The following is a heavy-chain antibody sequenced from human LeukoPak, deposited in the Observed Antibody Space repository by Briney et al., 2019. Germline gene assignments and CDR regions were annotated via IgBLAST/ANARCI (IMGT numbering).Heavy chain of an antibody. D-gene: IGHD5-24*01. CDR2: ISGSGGST. V-gene: IGHV3-23*01. CDR3: ARSVGWLQWYFDY. Sequence: GGSLRLSCAASGFTFSSYGMSWVRQAPGKGLEWVSAISGSGGSTYYADSVKGRFTISRDDSKNTVYLQMNSLRAEDTAVYYCARSVGWLQWYFDYWGQGTLVTVSS. CDR1: GFTFSSYG. J-gene: IGHJ4*02.